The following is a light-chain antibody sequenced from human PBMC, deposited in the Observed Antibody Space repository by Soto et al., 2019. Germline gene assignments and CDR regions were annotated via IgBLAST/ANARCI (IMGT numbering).Light chain of an antibody. CDR3: QSYDSSLSGYVV. V-gene: IGLV1-40*01. J-gene: IGLJ2*01. CDR1: SSNIGAGYD. Sequence: QSVLTQPPSVSGAPRQRVTISCTGSSSNIGAGYDVHWYQQLPRTAPKLLIYGNSNRPSGVPDRFSGSKSGTSASLAITGLQAEDEADYYCQSYDSSLSGYVVFGGGTQLTVL. CDR2: GNS.